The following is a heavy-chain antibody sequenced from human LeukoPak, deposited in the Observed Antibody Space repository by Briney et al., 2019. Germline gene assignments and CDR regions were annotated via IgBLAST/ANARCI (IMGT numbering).Heavy chain of an antibody. CDR1: GVTFSSYW. J-gene: IGHJ4*02. CDR2: INPGGSSI. V-gene: IGHV3-74*01. CDR3: ARSNQADDY. Sequence: PGGSLRLSCAASGVTFSSYWMHWVRQVPGKGLVWVARINPGGSSITYADSVKARFTISRDNAKNTLYLQMDSLRAEDTGVYYRARSNQADDYWGQGTLVTVSS. D-gene: IGHD1-14*01.